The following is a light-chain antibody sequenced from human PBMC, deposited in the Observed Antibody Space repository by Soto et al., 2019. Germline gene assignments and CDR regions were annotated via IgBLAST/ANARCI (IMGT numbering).Light chain of an antibody. J-gene: IGKJ1*01. CDR2: DAT. Sequence: DIQMPQSPSTLSASVGDRITITCRATQSISSWVAWYQQKPGKAPKLLIYDATSLESGVPSRFSGSASGTEFTLTISSLQPDDFATDYCQQYKTFGQGTKVEIK. V-gene: IGKV1-5*01. CDR3: QQYKT. CDR1: QSISSW.